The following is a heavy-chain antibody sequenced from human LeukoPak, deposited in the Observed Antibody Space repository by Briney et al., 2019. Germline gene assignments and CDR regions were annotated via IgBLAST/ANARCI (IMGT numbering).Heavy chain of an antibody. CDR1: GFTFSTYW. V-gene: IGHV3-7*01. CDR2: IKPDGGEK. CDR3: VREGSGHYFYFFDY. D-gene: IGHD4-17*01. Sequence: GGSLRLSCAASGFTFSTYWMGWVRQTPGKGLEWVANIKPDGGEKYYVDSMKGRFTISRDNARNSLYLQMNSLRAEDTAVYYCVREGSGHYFYFFDYWGQGTPVTVSS. J-gene: IGHJ4*02.